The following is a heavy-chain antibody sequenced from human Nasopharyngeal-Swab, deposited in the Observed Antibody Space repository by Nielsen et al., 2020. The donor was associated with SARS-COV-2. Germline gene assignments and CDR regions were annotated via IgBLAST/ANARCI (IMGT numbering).Heavy chain of an antibody. Sequence: ASVKVSSNASGYIFSSYPMHWLRQAPGQGLEWMGWINAGNGDTKYSQNFQGGLTITRDTFARTAYMEVSSLRSEDTAVYYCVREGLYRSSSDVDYWGQGTLVTVSS. CDR3: VREGLYRSSSDVDY. D-gene: IGHD6-6*01. V-gene: IGHV1-3*01. J-gene: IGHJ4*02. CDR2: INAGNGDT. CDR1: GYIFSSYP.